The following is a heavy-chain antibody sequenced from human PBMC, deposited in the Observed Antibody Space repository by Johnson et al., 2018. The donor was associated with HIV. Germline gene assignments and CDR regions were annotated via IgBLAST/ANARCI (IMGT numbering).Heavy chain of an antibody. D-gene: IGHD6-6*01. Sequence: QVQLVESGGGLVKPGGSLRLSCAASGFTVSSYAMHWVRQSPGKGLEWVAVISFDGGDKYYADSVKGRFTISRDNSKSTLYLQMNSLRAEDTAVYYCARDSGQQLADAFDIWGQGTMVTVSS. CDR2: ISFDGGDK. V-gene: IGHV3-30*03. CDR1: GFTVSSYA. CDR3: ARDSGQQLADAFDI. J-gene: IGHJ3*02.